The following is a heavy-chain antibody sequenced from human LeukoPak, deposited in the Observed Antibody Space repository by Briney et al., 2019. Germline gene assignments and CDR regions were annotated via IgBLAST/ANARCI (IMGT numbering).Heavy chain of an antibody. CDR3: AKDYWNYHRDY. CDR2: ISGSGGST. Sequence: SCKASGCTFTSYAMSWVRQAPGKGLEWVSAISGSGGSTYYADSVKGRFTISRDNSKNTLYLQMNSLRAEDTAVYYCAKDYWNYHRDYWGQGTLVTVSS. V-gene: IGHV3-23*01. D-gene: IGHD1-7*01. CDR1: GCTFTSYA. J-gene: IGHJ4*02.